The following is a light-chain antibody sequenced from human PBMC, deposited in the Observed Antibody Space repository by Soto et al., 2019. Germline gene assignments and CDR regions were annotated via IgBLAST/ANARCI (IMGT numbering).Light chain of an antibody. J-gene: IGKJ5*01. CDR1: QSINSW. V-gene: IGKV1-5*03. Sequence: DIQMTQSPSTLSASVGDRVTITCRASQSINSWLAWYQQKPGKAPKLLIYKASSLESGVPSRFSGSGSGTEFTLTISSLQPDDFATYYCQQYNSYPTFGQGTRLEI. CDR3: QQYNSYPT. CDR2: KAS.